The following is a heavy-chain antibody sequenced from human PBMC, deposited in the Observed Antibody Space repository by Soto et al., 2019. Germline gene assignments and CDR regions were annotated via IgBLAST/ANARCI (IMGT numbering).Heavy chain of an antibody. CDR1: GGTFSSYT. Sequence: QVQLVQSGAEVKKPGSSVKVSYKASGGTFSSYTISWVRQAPRQRLEWMGRIIPILGIANYAQKFQGRVTITADKSTSTAYMELSSLRSEDSAVYYCARGRKPAGNVSDWGQGTLVTVSS. J-gene: IGHJ4*02. D-gene: IGHD3-10*01. CDR3: ARGRKPAGNVSD. CDR2: IIPILGIA. V-gene: IGHV1-69*02.